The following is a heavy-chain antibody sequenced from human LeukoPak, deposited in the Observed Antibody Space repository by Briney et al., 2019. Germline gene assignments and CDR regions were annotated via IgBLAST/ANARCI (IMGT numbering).Heavy chain of an antibody. D-gene: IGHD3-9*01. CDR1: GYTFTSYY. J-gene: IGHJ6*01. CDR3: ARGGYYDILTGSTDGMDV. V-gene: IGHV1-46*01. Sequence: ASVKVSCKASGYTFTSYYMHWVRQAPGQGLEWMGIINPSGGSTSYAQKFQGRVTMTRDMSTSTVYMELSSLRSEDTAVYYCARGGYYDILTGSTDGMDVWGQGTTVTVSS. CDR2: INPSGGST.